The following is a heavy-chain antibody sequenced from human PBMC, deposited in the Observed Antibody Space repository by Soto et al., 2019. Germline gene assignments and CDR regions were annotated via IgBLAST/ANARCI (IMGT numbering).Heavy chain of an antibody. CDR2: IYSGGSI. D-gene: IGHD3-16*01. Sequence: VQLVESGGGLIQAGGSLRLSCAVSGFTVSNNFMMWVRQAPGKGLEWVSLIYSGGSISYADSVKGRFTISRDGSMNMLYLQMTSLTAEDRAVYYLARDGNWRRGSPHWGQGTVVTVSS. J-gene: IGHJ4*02. CDR1: GFTVSNNF. CDR3: ARDGNWRRGSPH. V-gene: IGHV3-53*02.